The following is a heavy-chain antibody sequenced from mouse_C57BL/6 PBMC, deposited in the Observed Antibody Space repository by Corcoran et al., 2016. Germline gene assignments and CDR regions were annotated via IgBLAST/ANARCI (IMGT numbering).Heavy chain of an antibody. CDR2: INNYYGVP. CDR3: GRWGGGTDYAMDY. V-gene: IGHV9-3*01. Sequence: QIQLVQSGPELKKPGETVKISCKASGYTFTTYGMSWVKQAPGKGLKWMGWINNYYGVPTYADDFKGRFAFSLETSASTAYLQINNLKNEDTATYFCGRWGGGTDYAMDYWGQGTSVTVSS. J-gene: IGHJ4*01. D-gene: IGHD3-3*01. CDR1: GYTFTTYG.